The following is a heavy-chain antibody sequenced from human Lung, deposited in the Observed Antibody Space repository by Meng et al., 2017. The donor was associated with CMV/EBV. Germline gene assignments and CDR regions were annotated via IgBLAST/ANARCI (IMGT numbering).Heavy chain of an antibody. CDR3: AKQGAGSVETSMVTYGEIDY. J-gene: IGHJ4*02. Sequence: SCIVSGGSISSGDYYWGWNRQSPGKALEWIGSVYYTGRADDSPSLKNRGNISVDTSRNQFSLNLHSVTAADTAIYHCAKQGAGSVETSMVTYGEIDYWXQGAXVTVSS. V-gene: IGHV4-39*01. CDR2: VYYTGRA. D-gene: IGHD4-23*01. CDR1: GGSISSGDYY.